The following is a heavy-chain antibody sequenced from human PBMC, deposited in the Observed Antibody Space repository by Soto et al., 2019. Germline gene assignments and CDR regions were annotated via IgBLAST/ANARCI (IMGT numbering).Heavy chain of an antibody. CDR3: ARRQGWDDY. J-gene: IGHJ4*02. V-gene: IGHV3-7*01. CDR2: IKQDGSEK. Sequence: EVQLVGSGGGLVQPGGSLRLSCVASGFSISGNWMSWVRQAPGKGLEWVANIKQDGSEKYYVDSVKGRFTISRDNADNSLFLQMNSLRAEDTAVYYCARRQGWDDYWGQGTLVTVSS. CDR1: GFSISGNW. D-gene: IGHD6-19*01.